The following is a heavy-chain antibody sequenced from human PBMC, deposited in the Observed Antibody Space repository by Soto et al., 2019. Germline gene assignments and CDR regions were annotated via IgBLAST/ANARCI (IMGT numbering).Heavy chain of an antibody. CDR2: IIPILGIA. CDR1: GGTFISYT. D-gene: IGHD3-22*01. V-gene: IGHV1-69*02. Sequence: SVKVSCKASGGTFISYTISWVRQAPGQGLEWMGRIIPILGIANYAQKFQGRVTITADKSTSTAYMELSSLRSEDTAVYYCARSDDSSGYYQTEYFQHWGQGTLVTVSS. CDR3: ARSDDSSGYYQTEYFQH. J-gene: IGHJ1*01.